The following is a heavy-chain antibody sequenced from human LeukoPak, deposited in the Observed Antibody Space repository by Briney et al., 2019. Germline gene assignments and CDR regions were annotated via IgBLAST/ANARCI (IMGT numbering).Heavy chain of an antibody. V-gene: IGHV4-34*01. CDR3: AYYNYYDSSGYYN. J-gene: IGHJ4*02. CDR2: INHSGST. CDR1: GGSFSGYY. D-gene: IGHD3-22*01. Sequence: SETLSLTCAVYGGSFSGYYWSWIRQPPGKGLEWIGEINHSGSTNYNPSLKSRVTISVDTSKNQFSLKLSSVTAADTAVYYCAYYNYYDSSGYYNWGQGTLVTVSS.